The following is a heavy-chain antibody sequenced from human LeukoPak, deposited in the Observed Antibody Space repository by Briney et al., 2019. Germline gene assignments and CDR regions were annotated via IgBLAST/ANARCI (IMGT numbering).Heavy chain of an antibody. J-gene: IGHJ6*02. CDR1: GYTLTELS. CDR3: ATSGVTNYYYYGMDV. Sequence: ASVRVSCTVSGYTLTELSMHWVRQAPGKGLEWVGGFDPEDGETIYAQKFQGRVTMTEDTSTDTAYMELSSLRSEDTAVYYCATSGVTNYYYYGMDVWGQGTTVTVSS. V-gene: IGHV1-24*01. CDR2: FDPEDGET.